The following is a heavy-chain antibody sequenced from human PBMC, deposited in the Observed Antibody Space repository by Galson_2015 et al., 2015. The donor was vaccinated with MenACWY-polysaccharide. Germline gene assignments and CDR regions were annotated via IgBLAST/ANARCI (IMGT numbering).Heavy chain of an antibody. Sequence: SLRLSCAASGFSFSIYFIHWVRQAPGKVWVSRINPDGSNPIYADSVKGRFTVSRDNAKNTLYLQLSSLRAEDTAVYYCARERWVRGVFFDQWGQGTLVTVSS. D-gene: IGHD3-10*01. V-gene: IGHV3-74*01. CDR3: ARERWVRGVFFDQ. J-gene: IGHJ4*02. CDR1: GFSFSIYF. CDR2: INPDGSNP.